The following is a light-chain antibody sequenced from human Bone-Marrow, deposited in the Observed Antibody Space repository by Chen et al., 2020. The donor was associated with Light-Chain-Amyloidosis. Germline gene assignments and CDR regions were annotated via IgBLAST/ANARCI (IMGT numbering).Light chain of an antibody. Sequence: DIQLTQSPSSVSASVGDRVTITCRASQDIGRWLAWYQQKPGKVPNLLIYGESALEGGGAARFSGRGSGTECTLTISSQQHEDVATDDCQQVYSFPYTCGQGTKLEIK. CDR2: GES. CDR1: QDIGRW. V-gene: IGKV1-12*01. CDR3: QQVYSFPYT. J-gene: IGKJ2*01.